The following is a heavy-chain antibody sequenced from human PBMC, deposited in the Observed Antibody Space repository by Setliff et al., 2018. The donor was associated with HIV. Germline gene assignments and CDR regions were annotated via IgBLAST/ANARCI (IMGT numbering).Heavy chain of an antibody. J-gene: IGHJ5*02. Sequence: ASVKVSCKASGYAFTTFDINWVRQATGQGLEWMGWMNPHSGNTGYAQKFQGRVTMTRSTSISTAYMELSSLRSEDTAVYYCARAPRITMVRGVSSWFDPWGQGTLVTVSS. V-gene: IGHV1-8*02. CDR1: GYAFTTFD. CDR3: ARAPRITMVRGVSSWFDP. CDR2: MNPHSGNT. D-gene: IGHD3-10*01.